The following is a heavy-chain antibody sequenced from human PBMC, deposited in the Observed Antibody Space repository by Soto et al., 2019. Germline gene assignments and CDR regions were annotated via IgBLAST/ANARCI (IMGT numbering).Heavy chain of an antibody. J-gene: IGHJ5*02. CDR1: GITVGSAW. CDR2: LKSKSGGGTS. V-gene: IGHV3-15*01. D-gene: IGHD2-21*02. Sequence: GGSLRLSCAASGITVGSAWMGWVRQAPGKGLEWVARLKSKSGGGTSDYAAPVKGRFSICRDESRNTLYLQMNSLKAEDTAVYHCTTDGGVTAYPLFWAWGQGTLVTAPQ. CDR3: TTDGGVTAYPLFWA.